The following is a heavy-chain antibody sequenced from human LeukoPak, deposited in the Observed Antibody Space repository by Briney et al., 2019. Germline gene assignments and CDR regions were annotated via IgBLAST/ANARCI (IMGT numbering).Heavy chain of an antibody. CDR1: GGSISSGGYD. D-gene: IGHD6-6*01. J-gene: IGHJ1*01. CDR3: ARGGAARLHFQN. V-gene: IGHV4-31*03. Sequence: SETLSLTCTVSGGSISSGGYDWSWIRQHPGKGLEWIGYIYYSGSTYYNPSLKSRVTISVDTSKNQFSLNLNSVTAADTAVYYCARGGAARLHFQNWGQGTLVTVSS. CDR2: IYYSGST.